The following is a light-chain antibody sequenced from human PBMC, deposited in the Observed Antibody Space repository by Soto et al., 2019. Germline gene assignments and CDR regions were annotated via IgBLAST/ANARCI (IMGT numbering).Light chain of an antibody. Sequence: EIVLTQSPGTLSLSPGERATLSCRASQSVSSNFLAWYQQKPGQAPRLLIYDASNRATGIPDRFSGSGSGTDFTLTISRLEPEDFAVYYCQQFGSSPRTFGQGTK. V-gene: IGKV3-20*01. CDR1: QSVSSNF. CDR2: DAS. CDR3: QQFGSSPRT. J-gene: IGKJ1*01.